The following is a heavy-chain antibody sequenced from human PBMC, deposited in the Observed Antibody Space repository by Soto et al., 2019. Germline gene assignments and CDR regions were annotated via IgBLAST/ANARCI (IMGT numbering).Heavy chain of an antibody. J-gene: IGHJ4*02. CDR1: GFTFSSYA. V-gene: IGHV3-23*01. Sequence: EVQVLESGGGLVQPGGSLRLSCAASGFTFSSYAMSWVRQAPGQGLEWVSAISGSGSNPYYADSVKGRFTISRDNSKNTLYLQITSLRAEDTALYYSAKTASMTNPDGSAHWGRETWVTVSS. D-gene: IGHD4-17*01. CDR2: ISGSGSNP. CDR3: AKTASMTNPDGSAH.